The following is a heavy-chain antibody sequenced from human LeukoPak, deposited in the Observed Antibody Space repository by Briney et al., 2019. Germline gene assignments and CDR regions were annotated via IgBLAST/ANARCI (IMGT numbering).Heavy chain of an antibody. CDR3: ARVNLRGSQYNWFDP. CDR1: GGTLNTHI. CDR2: ITPIIDTT. J-gene: IGHJ5*02. V-gene: IGHV1-69*08. Sequence: SVKVSCKASGGTLNTHIFTWVRQAPGQGLEWMGRITPIIDTTIYAQKFQGRLTITADKFTSTIYMELTSLRSDDPAVYYCARVNLRGSQYNWFDPRGQGTLVTVSS. D-gene: IGHD1-26*01.